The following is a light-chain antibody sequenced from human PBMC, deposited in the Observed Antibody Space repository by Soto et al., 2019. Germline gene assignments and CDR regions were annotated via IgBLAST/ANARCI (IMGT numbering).Light chain of an antibody. J-gene: IGLJ1*01. Sequence: QSALTQPASVSGSPGQSITISCTGTTSDVGGYNYVSWYRQLPGQAPTLMIYEVTNRPSGVSNRFSGSKSGNTASLTISGLQVEDEADHYCSSKTSSSTPYVFGTGTKVTVL. V-gene: IGLV2-14*01. CDR3: SSKTSSSTPYV. CDR1: TSDVGGYNY. CDR2: EVT.